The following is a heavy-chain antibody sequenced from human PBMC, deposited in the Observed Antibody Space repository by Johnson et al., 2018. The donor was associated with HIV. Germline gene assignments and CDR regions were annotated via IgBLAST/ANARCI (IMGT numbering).Heavy chain of an antibody. D-gene: IGHD3-10*01. CDR3: ARIGLPYYYGSGSYSHDAFDI. V-gene: IGHV3-9*01. CDR1: GFTFEDYA. J-gene: IGHJ3*02. Sequence: VQLVESGGGVVQPGRSLRLSCAASGFTFEDYAMHWVRQVPGKGLEWVSGISWNSGSIGYADSVKGRFTISRDNAKNSLYLQMNSLRAEDTAVYYCARIGLPYYYGSGSYSHDAFDIWGQGTMVTVSS. CDR2: ISWNSGSI.